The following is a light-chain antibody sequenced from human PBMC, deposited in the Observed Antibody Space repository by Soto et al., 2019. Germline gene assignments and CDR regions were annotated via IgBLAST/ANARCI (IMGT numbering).Light chain of an antibody. CDR1: SGFVGSFSL. CDR3: CLYLGATNYV. CDR2: EGH. V-gene: IGLV2-23*01. Sequence: QSVLAQPASVSGSPGQSITISCAGTSGFVGSFSLVSWYQQHPGKAPKVMISEGHRRPSGVPDRFSGSNSVNSASLTISGLQADDEAHYYCCLYLGATNYVFGNGTKVTV. J-gene: IGLJ1*01.